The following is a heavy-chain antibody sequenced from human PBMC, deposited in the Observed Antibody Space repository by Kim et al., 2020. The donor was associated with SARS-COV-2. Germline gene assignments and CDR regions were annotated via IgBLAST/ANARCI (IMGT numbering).Heavy chain of an antibody. Sequence: QGRVTMTRNTSISTAYMELSSLRSEDTAVYYCARGRDDVWFGDSANFDYWGQGTLVTVSS. CDR3: ARGRDDVWFGDSANFDY. J-gene: IGHJ4*02. V-gene: IGHV1-8*01. D-gene: IGHD3-10*01.